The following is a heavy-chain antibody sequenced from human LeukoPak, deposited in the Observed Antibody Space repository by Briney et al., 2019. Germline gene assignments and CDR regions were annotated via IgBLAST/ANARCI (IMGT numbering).Heavy chain of an antibody. V-gene: IGHV3-49*04. J-gene: IGHJ1*01. Sequence: PGGSPRLSCTASGFTFGDYAMSWVRQAPGKGLEWVGFIRSKAYGGTTEYAASVKGRFTISRDDSKSIAYLQMNSLKTEDTAVYYCTTRPSSSWYPGDFQHWGQGTLVTVSS. D-gene: IGHD6-13*01. CDR1: GFTFGDYA. CDR2: IRSKAYGGTT. CDR3: TTRPSSSWYPGDFQH.